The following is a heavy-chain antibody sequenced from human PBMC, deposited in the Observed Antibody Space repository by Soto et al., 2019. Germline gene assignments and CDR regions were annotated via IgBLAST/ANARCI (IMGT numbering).Heavy chain of an antibody. Sequence: QVQLVQSGAEVKEPGESVRVSCEASGYTFTAYHIHWVRQAPGQGLEWMGWINPKFGDTTYAQDFQGRVSMTRDMSISTVYMELSRLTSDDTAIYYCARNMDYYYGRGSGNGHGVWGQGTTVTVFS. CDR2: INPKFGDT. J-gene: IGHJ6*02. CDR1: GYTFTAYH. D-gene: IGHD3-10*02. CDR3: ARNMDYYYGRGSGNGHGV. V-gene: IGHV1-2*02.